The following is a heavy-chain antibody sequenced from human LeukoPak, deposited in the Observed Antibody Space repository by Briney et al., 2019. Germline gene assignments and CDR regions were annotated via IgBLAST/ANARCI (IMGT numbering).Heavy chain of an antibody. CDR1: GFTFSRYA. J-gene: IGHJ4*02. CDR2: INDSGDST. Sequence: PGGSLRLPCAASGFTFSRYAMIWVRQAPGKGLEGVSGINDSGDSTYHADSVKGRFTISRDNSKNKLYLQMSSLRAEDTAVYYCAKGLTMVVIMRIDSWGQGTLVTVSS. D-gene: IGHD2-21*01. V-gene: IGHV3-23*01. CDR3: AKGLTMVVIMRIDS.